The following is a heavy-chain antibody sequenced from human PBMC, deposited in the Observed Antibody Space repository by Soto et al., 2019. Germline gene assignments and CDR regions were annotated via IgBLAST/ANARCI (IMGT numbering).Heavy chain of an antibody. Sequence: QVQLVQSGAEVKKPGASVKVSCKASGYTFTSYGLSWLRQAPGQGLEWMGWISAYNDNTNYAQQLQGRVTMTTDTSKSTAYIELRSLRSDDTGVYYCATALTYYYDSSGAYWGLGTLVTVAS. V-gene: IGHV1-18*01. CDR3: ATALTYYYDSSGAY. CDR1: GYTFTSYG. J-gene: IGHJ4*02. CDR2: ISAYNDNT. D-gene: IGHD3-22*01.